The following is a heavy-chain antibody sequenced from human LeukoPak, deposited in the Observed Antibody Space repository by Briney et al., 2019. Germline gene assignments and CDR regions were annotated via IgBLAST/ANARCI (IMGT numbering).Heavy chain of an antibody. CDR3: AKDRGGSSQLGDAFDV. V-gene: IGHV3-23*01. Sequence: GGSLRLSCAASGFTFSSYAMSWVRQAPGRGLEWVSAVSGSGDSTYYADSVKGRFTISRDNAKNSLYLQMNSLRAEDTALYYCAKDRGGSSQLGDAFDVWGQGTMVSVSS. CDR2: VSGSGDST. D-gene: IGHD2-15*01. J-gene: IGHJ3*01. CDR1: GFTFSSYA.